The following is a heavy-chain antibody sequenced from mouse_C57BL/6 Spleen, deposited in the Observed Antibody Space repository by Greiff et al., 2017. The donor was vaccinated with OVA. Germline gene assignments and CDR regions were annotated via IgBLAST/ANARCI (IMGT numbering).Heavy chain of an antibody. V-gene: IGHV1-50*01. CDR1: GYTFTSYW. Sequence: QVQLQQPGAELVKPGASVKLSCKASGYTFTSYWMQWVKQRPGQGLEWIGEIDPSDSYTHYNQKFKGKATLTVDTASSTAYMQLSSLTSEDSAVYYCARDGYYDYWGQGTTLTVSS. CDR2: IDPSDSYT. CDR3: ARDGYYDY. J-gene: IGHJ2*01. D-gene: IGHD2-3*01.